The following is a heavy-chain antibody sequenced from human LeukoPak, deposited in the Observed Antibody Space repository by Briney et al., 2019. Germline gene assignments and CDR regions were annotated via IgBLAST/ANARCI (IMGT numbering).Heavy chain of an antibody. CDR2: VSYSGST. D-gene: IGHD3-10*01. J-gene: IGHJ5*02. V-gene: IGHV4-59*01. CDR3: AGLWFGELGVWFDP. CDR1: GGSISSSY. Sequence: SETLSLTCTVSGGSISSSYWTWIRQPPGKGLEWIGYVSYSGSTNYNPSLNSRVTISVDTSKNQFSLKLSSVTAADTAVYYCAGLWFGELGVWFDPWGQGTLVTVSS.